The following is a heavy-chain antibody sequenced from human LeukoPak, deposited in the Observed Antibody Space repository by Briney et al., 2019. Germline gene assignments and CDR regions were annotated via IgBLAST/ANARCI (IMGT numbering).Heavy chain of an antibody. J-gene: IGHJ4*02. V-gene: IGHV3-23*01. Sequence: GGSLRLSCAASGFTFSSYDMSWVRQAPGKGLEWVSAISGSGGSTYYADSVKGRFTISRDNSKNTLYLQMNSLRAEDTAVYYCAKAVALRGYFDYWGQGTLVTVSS. D-gene: IGHD2-15*01. CDR1: GFTFSSYD. CDR2: ISGSGGST. CDR3: AKAVALRGYFDY.